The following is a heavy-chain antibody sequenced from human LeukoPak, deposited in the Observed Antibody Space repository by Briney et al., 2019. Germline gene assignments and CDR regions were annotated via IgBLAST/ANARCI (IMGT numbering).Heavy chain of an antibody. D-gene: IGHD2-15*01. CDR1: GYSFTSYW. CDR2: IYPGDSDT. V-gene: IGHV5-51*01. J-gene: IGHJ5*02. CDR3: ARLDVVVVAATPIYWFDP. Sequence: GESLKISCKGSGYSFTSYWIGRVRQMPGKGLEWMGIIYPGDSDTRYSPSFQGQVTISADKSISTAYLQWSSLKASDTAMYYCARLDVVVVAATPIYWFDPWGQGTLVTVSS.